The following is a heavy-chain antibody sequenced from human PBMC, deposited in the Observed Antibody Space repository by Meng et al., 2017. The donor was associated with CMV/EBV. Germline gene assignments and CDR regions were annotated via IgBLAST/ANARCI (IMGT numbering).Heavy chain of an antibody. Sequence: SVQVSCKASGGTFSSYAISWVRQAPGQGLEWMGGIIPIFGTANYAQKFQGRVTITTDESTSTAYMELSSLRSEETAVYYCARSDTIFGVAYYYYGMDVWGQGTTVTVSS. CDR1: GGTFSSYA. V-gene: IGHV1-69*05. CDR3: ARSDTIFGVAYYYYGMDV. CDR2: IIPIFGTA. D-gene: IGHD3-3*01. J-gene: IGHJ6*02.